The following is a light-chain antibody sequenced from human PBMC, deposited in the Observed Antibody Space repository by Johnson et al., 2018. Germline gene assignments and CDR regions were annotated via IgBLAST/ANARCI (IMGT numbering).Light chain of an antibody. CDR3: GTWDSSLSAGNV. V-gene: IGLV1-51*02. CDR1: SSNIGNNY. Sequence: QSVLTQPPSVSAAPGQKVTISCSGSSSNIGNNYVSWYQQLPGTAPKLLIYENNKRPSGIPDRFSGSKSGTSATQGLTGLQTGDEADYYCGTWDSSLSAGNVFGTGTKVTVL. CDR2: ENN. J-gene: IGLJ1*01.